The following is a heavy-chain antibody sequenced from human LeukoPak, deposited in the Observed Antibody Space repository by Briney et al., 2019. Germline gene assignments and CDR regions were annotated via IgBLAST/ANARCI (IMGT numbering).Heavy chain of an antibody. J-gene: IGHJ4*02. V-gene: IGHV3-30*03. CDR2: ISYDGYNK. Sequence: GRSLRLSCAASGFTFSSYGMHWVRQAPGKGLEWVAVISYDGYNKYYTDSVKGRFALFRDSSKNTLYLQMNSLRPEDTAVYHCATATGSGRSYLEGGPDYWGQGTLVTVSS. D-gene: IGHD3-10*01. CDR3: ATATGSGRSYLEGGPDY. CDR1: GFTFSSYG.